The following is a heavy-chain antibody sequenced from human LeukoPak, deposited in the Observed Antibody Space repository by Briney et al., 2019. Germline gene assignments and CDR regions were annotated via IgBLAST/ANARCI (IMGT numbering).Heavy chain of an antibody. Sequence: GGSLRLSCAASGFTFSHAWTNWVRQAPGKGLEWVGRIKGKTDGGTTDFAAPMKGRFTISRDDSKNTLYLQMNSLKTEDTAVYYCTTDLVVPRGYWGQGTLVTVSS. J-gene: IGHJ4*02. D-gene: IGHD2-8*02. CDR2: IKGKTDGGTT. CDR1: GFTFSHAW. V-gene: IGHV3-15*01. CDR3: TTDLVVPRGY.